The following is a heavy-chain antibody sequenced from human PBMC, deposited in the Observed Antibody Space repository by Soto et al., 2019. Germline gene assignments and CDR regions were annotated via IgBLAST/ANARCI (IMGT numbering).Heavy chain of an antibody. CDR1: GYTFTSYY. Sequence: GASVKVYCKASGYTFTSYYMHWVRQAPGQGLEWMGWVNPNSGGTNYAQKFQGWVTMTRDTSISTVYMELSSLKSDDMAVYYCAREGAATANYGMDVWGQGTTVTVSS. V-gene: IGHV1-2*04. J-gene: IGHJ6*02. D-gene: IGHD2-15*01. CDR2: VNPNSGGT. CDR3: AREGAATANYGMDV.